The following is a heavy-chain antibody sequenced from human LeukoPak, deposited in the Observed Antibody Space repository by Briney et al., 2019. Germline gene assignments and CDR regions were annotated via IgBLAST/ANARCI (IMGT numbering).Heavy chain of an antibody. V-gene: IGHV4-61*05. D-gene: IGHD2-15*01. CDR2: IYYSGST. CDR3: ASHRRIGDWFDP. J-gene: IGHJ5*02. Sequence: PSETLSLTCTVSGGSISSSSYYWSWIRQPPGKGLEWIGYIYYSGSTNYNPSLKSRVTISVDTSKNQFSLKLSSVTAADTAVYYCASHRRIGDWFDPWGQGTLVTVSS. CDR1: GGSISSSSYY.